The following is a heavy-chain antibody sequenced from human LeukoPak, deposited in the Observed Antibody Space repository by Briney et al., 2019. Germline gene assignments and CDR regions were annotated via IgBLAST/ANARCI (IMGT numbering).Heavy chain of an antibody. CDR1: GGTFSSYA. D-gene: IGHD2-15*01. Sequence: GSSVKVSCKASGGTFSSYAISWVRQAPGQGLEWMGRIIPILGIANYAQKFQGRVTITADKSTSTAYMELSSLRSEDTAVYYCARDFGYCSGGSCYSHDWGQGTLVTVSS. V-gene: IGHV1-69*04. CDR3: ARDFGYCSGGSCYSHD. CDR2: IIPILGIA. J-gene: IGHJ4*02.